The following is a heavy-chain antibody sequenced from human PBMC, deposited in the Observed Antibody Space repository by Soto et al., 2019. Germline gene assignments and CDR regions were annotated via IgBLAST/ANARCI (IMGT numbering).Heavy chain of an antibody. J-gene: IGHJ4*02. CDR1: GGSISSGGYC. CDR2: IYYSGST. CDR3: ASKKYYYDSSGWFPQKDYFDY. V-gene: IGHV4-31*03. Sequence: PSETQSLTCTVSGGSISSGGYCWSWIRQHPGKGLEWIGYIYYSGSTYYNPSLKSRVTISVDTSKNQFSLKLSSVTAADTAVYYCASKKYYYDSSGWFPQKDYFDYWGQGTLVTVSS. D-gene: IGHD3-22*01.